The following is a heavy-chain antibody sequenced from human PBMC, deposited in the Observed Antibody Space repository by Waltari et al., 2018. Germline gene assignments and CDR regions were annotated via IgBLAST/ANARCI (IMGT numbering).Heavy chain of an antibody. CDR3: ARPGGYSYGRTNWFDP. Sequence: QVQLVQSGAEVKKPGSSVKVSCKASGGTFSSYAISWVRQAPGQGLEWMGGIIPILGIANYAQKFQGRVTITADKSTSTAYMELSSLRSEDTAVYYCARPGGYSYGRTNWFDPWGQGTLVTVSS. V-gene: IGHV1-69*10. CDR2: IIPILGIA. J-gene: IGHJ5*02. CDR1: GGTFSSYA. D-gene: IGHD5-18*01.